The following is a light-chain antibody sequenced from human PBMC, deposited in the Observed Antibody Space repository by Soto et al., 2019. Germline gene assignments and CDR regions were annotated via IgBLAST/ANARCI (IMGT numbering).Light chain of an antibody. CDR2: EVS. CDR1: SNDIGSYDY. V-gene: IGLV2-14*01. Sequence: QSALTQPTSVSGSPGQSITISCTGNSNDIGSYDYVSWYQQQPGKAPKLMIYEVSNRPSGVSNRFSGSKSGNTASLTISGLQAEDEADYYCSSYTTSSTAYVFGIGTKLTVL. J-gene: IGLJ1*01. CDR3: SSYTTSSTAYV.